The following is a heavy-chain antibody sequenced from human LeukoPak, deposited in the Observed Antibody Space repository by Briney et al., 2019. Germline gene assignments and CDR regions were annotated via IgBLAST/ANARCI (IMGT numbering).Heavy chain of an antibody. D-gene: IGHD4-17*01. V-gene: IGHV1-69*05. J-gene: IGHJ4*02. CDR1: GGTFSSYA. CDR3: ARVLLNDYGDPYYFDY. CDR2: IIPIFGTA. Sequence: SVKVSCKASGGTFSSYAISWVRQAPGQGLEWMGGIIPIFGTANYAQKFQGRVTITTDKSTSTAYMELSSLRSEDTAVYYCARVLLNDYGDPYYFDYWGQGTLVTVSS.